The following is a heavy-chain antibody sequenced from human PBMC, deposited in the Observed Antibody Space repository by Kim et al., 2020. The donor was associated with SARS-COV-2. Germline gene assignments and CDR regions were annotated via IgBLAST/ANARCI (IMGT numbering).Heavy chain of an antibody. J-gene: IGHJ4*02. CDR3: ARDCPYPYDSSGYYQDY. D-gene: IGHD3-22*01. CDR2: INTNTGNP. V-gene: IGHV7-4-1*02. Sequence: ASVKVSCKASGYTFTNYAMNWVRQAPGQGLEWMGWINTNTGNPTYAQGFTGRFVFSLDTSVSTAYLQISSLKAEDTAVYYCARDCPYPYDSSGYYQDYWGQGTLVTVSS. CDR1: GYTFTNYA.